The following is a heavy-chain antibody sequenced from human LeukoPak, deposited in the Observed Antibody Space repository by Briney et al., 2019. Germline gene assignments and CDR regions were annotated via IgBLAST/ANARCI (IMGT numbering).Heavy chain of an antibody. D-gene: IGHD2-2*01. CDR2: INHSGST. J-gene: IGHJ6*03. V-gene: IGHV4-34*01. CDR3: ARGTDPLVPAAHYYYMDV. Sequence: PSETLSLTCAVYGDSFSGYYWSWIRQPPGKGLEWIGEINHSGSTNYNPSLKSRVTISVDTSKNQFSLKLSSVTAADTAVYYCARGTDPLVPAAHYYYMDVWGKGTTVTVSS. CDR1: GDSFSGYY.